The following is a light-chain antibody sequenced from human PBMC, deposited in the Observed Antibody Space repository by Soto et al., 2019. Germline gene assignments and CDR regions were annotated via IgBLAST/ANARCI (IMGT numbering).Light chain of an antibody. CDR2: DVS. Sequence: QSVLTQPASVSGSPGQSITISCTGTSSDVGGYNYVSWYQQHPGKAPKLMIYDVSNRPSGVSNRFSGSKSGDTASLTSSGLQAEAEADYYCSSYTSSSTSVVFGGGTKLTVL. CDR1: SSDVGGYNY. CDR3: SSYTSSSTSVV. V-gene: IGLV2-14*01. J-gene: IGLJ2*01.